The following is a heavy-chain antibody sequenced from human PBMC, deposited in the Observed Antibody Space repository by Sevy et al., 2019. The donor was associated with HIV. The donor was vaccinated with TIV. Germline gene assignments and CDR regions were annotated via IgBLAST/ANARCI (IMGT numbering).Heavy chain of an antibody. J-gene: IGHJ4*02. CDR1: GYTLTSYG. CDR2: ISAYNGNT. Sequence: ASVKVSCKASGYTLTSYGISWVRQAPGQGLEWMGWISAYNGNTNYAQKLQGRVTMTTDTSTTTAYMELRSLTSDDTAVYYCAGRTDYFDYWGQGTLVTVSS. V-gene: IGHV1-18*01. CDR3: AGRTDYFDY.